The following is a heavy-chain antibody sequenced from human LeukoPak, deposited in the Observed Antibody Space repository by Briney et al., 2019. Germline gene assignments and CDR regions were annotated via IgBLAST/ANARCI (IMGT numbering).Heavy chain of an antibody. J-gene: IGHJ4*02. Sequence: GGSLRLSCAASGFMFSAYGMHWVRQAPGKGLEWVAVISSDGSSKNYADSVKGRFSMSRDNSKNTLYLQTNSLRVEDTAVYYCAKDGDCGGGGCFPNNFNYWGQGTLVTVSS. CDR2: ISSDGSSK. V-gene: IGHV3-30*18. CDR3: AKDGDCGGGGCFPNNFNY. D-gene: IGHD2-15*01. CDR1: GFMFSAYG.